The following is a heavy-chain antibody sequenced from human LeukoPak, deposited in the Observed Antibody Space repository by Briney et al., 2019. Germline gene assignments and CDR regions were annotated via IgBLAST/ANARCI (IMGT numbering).Heavy chain of an antibody. CDR3: AKDGYSRGWLDY. CDR1: GFTFNDYA. V-gene: IGHV3-9*01. Sequence: GGSLRLSCAASGFTFNDYAMHWVRHAAGKGLEWVSGISWNSGSIDYADSVKGRFTISRDNAKNSLYLQMNSLRAEDTALYYCAKDGYSRGWLDYWGQGSLATVSS. CDR2: ISWNSGSI. J-gene: IGHJ4*02. D-gene: IGHD6-19*01.